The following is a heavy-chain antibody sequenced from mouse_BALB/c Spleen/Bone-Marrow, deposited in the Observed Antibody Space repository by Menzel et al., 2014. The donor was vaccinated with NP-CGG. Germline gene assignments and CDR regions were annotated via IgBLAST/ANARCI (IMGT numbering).Heavy chain of an antibody. V-gene: IGHV5-12-2*01. Sequence: EVQLVESGGGLVQPGGSLKLSCAASGFTFSSYTMSWVRQTPEKRLEWVAYITSGGGSTYYPDTVKGRFTISRDNVKNTLYLQMSSLKSEDTAMYYCARHVGNPYAMDYWGQGTSVTVSS. CDR3: ARHVGNPYAMDY. CDR2: ITSGGGST. D-gene: IGHD3-1*01. CDR1: GFTFSSYT. J-gene: IGHJ4*01.